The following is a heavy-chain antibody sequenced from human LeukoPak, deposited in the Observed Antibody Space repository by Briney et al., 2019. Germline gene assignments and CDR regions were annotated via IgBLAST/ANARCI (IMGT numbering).Heavy chain of an antibody. CDR3: ARPGSSPYGMDV. Sequence: SETLSLTCAVYGGSFSGYYWSWIRQPPGKGLEWIGEINHSGSTNYNPSLKSRVTISVDTSKNQFSLKLSSVTAADTAVYYCARPGSSPYGMDVWGQGTTVTVSS. J-gene: IGHJ6*02. CDR1: GGSFSGYY. CDR2: INHSGST. D-gene: IGHD6-6*01. V-gene: IGHV4-34*01.